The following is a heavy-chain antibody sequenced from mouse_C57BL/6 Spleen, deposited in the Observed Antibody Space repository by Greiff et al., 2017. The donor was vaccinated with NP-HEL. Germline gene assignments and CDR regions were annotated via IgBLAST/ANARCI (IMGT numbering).Heavy chain of an antibody. CDR1: GYSFTDYN. CDR2: INPNYGTT. D-gene: IGHD1-1*01. J-gene: IGHJ3*01. Sequence: VQLQQSGLLVKPGASVKISCKASGYSFTDYNMNWVKQSNGKSLEWIGVINPNYGTTSYNQKFKGKATLTVDQSSSTAYMQLNSLTSEDSAVYYCARGVLSYGSPRGWFAYWGQGTLVTVSA. CDR3: ARGVLSYGSPRGWFAY. V-gene: IGHV1-39*01.